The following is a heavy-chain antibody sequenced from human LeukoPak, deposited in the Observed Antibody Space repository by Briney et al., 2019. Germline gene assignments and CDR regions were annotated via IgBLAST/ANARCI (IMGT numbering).Heavy chain of an antibody. J-gene: IGHJ4*02. Sequence: GASVKVSCKASGYTFTSYGISWVRQAPGQGLEWMGWISAYNGNTNYAQKLQGRVTMTTDTSTSTAYMELRSLRSDDTAVYYCARDMDILTGYYPFDYWGQGTLVTVSS. CDR1: GYTFTSYG. CDR3: ARDMDILTGYYPFDY. CDR2: ISAYNGNT. D-gene: IGHD3-9*01. V-gene: IGHV1-18*01.